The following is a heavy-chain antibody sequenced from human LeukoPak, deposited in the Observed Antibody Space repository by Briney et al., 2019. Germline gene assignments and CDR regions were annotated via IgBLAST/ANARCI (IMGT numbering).Heavy chain of an antibody. CDR1: GGSFSGYY. D-gene: IGHD3-9*01. CDR3: ASDPGYDILTGYRAYFDY. J-gene: IGHJ4*02. CDR2: INHSGST. V-gene: IGHV4-34*01. Sequence: SETLSLTCAVYGGSFSGYYWSWIRQPPGKGLEWIGEINHSGSTNYNPSLKSRVTVSVDTSKNQFSLKLSSVTAADTAVYYCASDPGYDILTGYRAYFDYWGQGTLVTVSS.